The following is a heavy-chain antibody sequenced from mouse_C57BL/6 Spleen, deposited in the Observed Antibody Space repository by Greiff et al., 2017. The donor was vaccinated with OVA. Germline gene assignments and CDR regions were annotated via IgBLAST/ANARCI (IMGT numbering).Heavy chain of an antibody. D-gene: IGHD2-1*01. CDR3: ARAGPYGNYEYFDD. CDR1: GYTFTSYW. J-gene: IGHJ2*01. CDR2: IHPNSGST. V-gene: IGHV1-64*01. Sequence: VQLQQPGAELVKPGASVKLSCKASGYTFTSYWMHWVKQRPGQGLEWIGMIHPNSGSTNYNEKFKSKATLTVDKSSSTAYMQLSSLTSEDSAVYYCARAGPYGNYEYFDDWGQGTTLTVSS.